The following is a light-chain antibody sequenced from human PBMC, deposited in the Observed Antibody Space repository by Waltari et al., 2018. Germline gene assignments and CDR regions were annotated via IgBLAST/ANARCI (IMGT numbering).Light chain of an antibody. CDR1: QTVNDR. CDR3: QHTFSMPIT. V-gene: IGKV1-39*01. J-gene: IGKJ5*01. Sequence: DIQMTQSPPSLSAFVGDRVSITCRASQTVNDRVNWYRQRPGKPPELLVSAASTLQSGVPSRFSASGSGTDFTLTVTSLQPEDFGTYYCQHTFSMPITFGQGTRLDMK. CDR2: AAS.